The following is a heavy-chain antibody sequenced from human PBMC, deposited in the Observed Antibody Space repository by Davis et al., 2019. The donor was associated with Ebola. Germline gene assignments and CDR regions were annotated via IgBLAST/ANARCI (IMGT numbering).Heavy chain of an antibody. J-gene: IGHJ5*02. D-gene: IGHD4-17*01. Sequence: GRSLRLSCAASGFTFSSYWMNWVRQAPGKGLERVSYISSSSSTIYYADSVKGRFTISRDNAKNSLYLQMNSLRDEDTAVYYCARPATVTTFPDNWFDPWGQGTLVTVSS. CDR3: ARPATVTTFPDNWFDP. V-gene: IGHV3-48*02. CDR1: GFTFSSYW. CDR2: ISSSSSTI.